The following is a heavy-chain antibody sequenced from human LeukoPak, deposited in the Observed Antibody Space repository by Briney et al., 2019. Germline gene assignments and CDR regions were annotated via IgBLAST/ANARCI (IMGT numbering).Heavy chain of an antibody. CDR3: AKDPYYSSGYNYPFEY. CDR1: GFILRSFA. V-gene: IGHV3-23*01. Sequence: GGSLTLFCAASGFILRSFAMSWVRQAPGKGLEWASGIDGSGDSTYYADSVKGRFTISTDNSKNTLYLQMNSLTAEDTAVYHCAKDPYYSSGYNYPFEYWGERALVTVSS. D-gene: IGHD3-22*01. CDR2: IDGSGDST. J-gene: IGHJ4*02.